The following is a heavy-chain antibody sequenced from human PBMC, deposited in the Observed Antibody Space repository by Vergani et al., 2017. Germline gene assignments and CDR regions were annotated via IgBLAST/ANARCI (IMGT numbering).Heavy chain of an antibody. J-gene: IGHJ4*02. D-gene: IGHD2-2*01. CDR3: ATASPLGYCSSTSCYRDLDY. Sequence: QVQLVQSGAEVKKPGSSVKVSCKASGGTFSSYAISWVRQAPGQGLEWMGGIIPIFGTANYAQKFQGRVTITADESPRTAYMGLSSLRSEDTAVYYCATASPLGYCSSTSCYRDLDYWGQGTLVTVSS. V-gene: IGHV1-69*01. CDR1: GGTFSSYA. CDR2: IIPIFGTA.